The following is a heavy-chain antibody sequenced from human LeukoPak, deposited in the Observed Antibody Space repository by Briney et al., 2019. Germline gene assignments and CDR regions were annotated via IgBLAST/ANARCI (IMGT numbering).Heavy chain of an antibody. CDR2: IYYIGST. CDR3: ARDYAFDI. V-gene: IGHV4-61*01. Sequence: SETLSLTCTVSGGSISSSNYYWSWIRQPPGKGLEWIGYIYYIGSTNYNPSLKSRVTISLDTSKNQFSLKLSSVTAADTAVYYCARDYAFDIWGQGTLVTVSS. J-gene: IGHJ3*02. CDR1: GGSISSSNYY.